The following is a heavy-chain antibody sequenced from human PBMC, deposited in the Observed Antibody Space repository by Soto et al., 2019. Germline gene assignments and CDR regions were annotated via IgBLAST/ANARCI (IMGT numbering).Heavy chain of an antibody. CDR2: ISYDGRNK. V-gene: IGHV3-30*04. Sequence: QVQLVESGGGVVQPGRSLRLSCAASGFTFSSYAMHWVRQAPGKGLEWVAVISYDGRNKYYADSVKGRCTISRDNSKNTLYVQMNSLRAEDTAVYYCAREIERLLGYWGQGTLVTVSS. CDR1: GFTFSSYA. D-gene: IGHD3-3*01. CDR3: AREIERLLGY. J-gene: IGHJ4*02.